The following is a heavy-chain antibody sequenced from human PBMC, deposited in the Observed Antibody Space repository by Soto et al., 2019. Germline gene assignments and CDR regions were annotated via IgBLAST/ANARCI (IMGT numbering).Heavy chain of an antibody. CDR2: INPNSGGT. CDR3: ARADIVVVPAALRGNWFDP. V-gene: IGHV1-2*04. CDR1: GYTFTGYY. Sequence: GASVKVSCKASGYTFTGYYMHWVRQAPGQGLEWMGWINPNSGGTNYAQKFKGWVTMTRDTSISTAYMEMSRLRSDDTAVYYCARADIVVVPAALRGNWFDPWG. D-gene: IGHD2-2*01. J-gene: IGHJ5*02.